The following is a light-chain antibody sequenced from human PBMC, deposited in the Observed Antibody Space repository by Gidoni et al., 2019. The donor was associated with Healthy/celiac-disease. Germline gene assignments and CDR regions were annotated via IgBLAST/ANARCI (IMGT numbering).Light chain of an antibody. CDR1: SLRSYY. J-gene: IGLJ2*01. V-gene: IGLV3-19*01. CDR3: NSRDSSGNHPV. Sequence: SSELTQDPAVSVALGQTVRITCQGDSLRSYYASWYQQKPGQAPVLVIYGKNNRPSGIPDRFSGSSSGNTASLTITGAQAGDEADYYCNSRDSSGNHPVFGGGTKLTVL. CDR2: GKN.